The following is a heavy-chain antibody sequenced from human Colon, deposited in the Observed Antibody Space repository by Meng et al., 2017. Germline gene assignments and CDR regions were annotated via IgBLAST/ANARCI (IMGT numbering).Heavy chain of an antibody. CDR1: GGSVSSGSYY. V-gene: IGHV4-61*01. Sequence: VRLKESGPGLVRPSETLSLTCTVAGGSVSSGSYYWSWIRQPPGKGLEWIGYIYYTGSTNYNPSLKSRVTISVDTSKNQFSLKLSSVTAADTAVYYCARGPLDYWGQGTLVTVSS. CDR3: ARGPLDY. CDR2: IYYTGST. J-gene: IGHJ4*02.